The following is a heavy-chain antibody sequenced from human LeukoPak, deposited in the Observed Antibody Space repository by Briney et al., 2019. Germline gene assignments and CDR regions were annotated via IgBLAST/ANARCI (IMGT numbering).Heavy chain of an antibody. V-gene: IGHV3-66*01. D-gene: IGHD6-13*01. CDR2: IYSGGST. CDR1: GFTFSDYY. J-gene: IGHJ4*02. CDR3: AREVYSSSWRGWGFDY. Sequence: PGGSLRLSCAASGFTFSDYYMSWVRQAPGKGLEWVSVIYSGGSTYYADSVKGRFTISRDNSKNTLYLQMNSLRAEDTAVYYCAREVYSSSWRGWGFDYWGQGTLVTVSS.